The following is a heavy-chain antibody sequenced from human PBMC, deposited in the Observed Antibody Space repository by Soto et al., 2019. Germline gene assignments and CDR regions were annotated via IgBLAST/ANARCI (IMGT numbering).Heavy chain of an antibody. J-gene: IGHJ3*02. V-gene: IGHV4-34*01. Sequence: AAETLCITCVVYGGSFSGYYWSWIRQPPGKGLEWIGEINDSGSTNYNPSLKSRVTISVDTSKNQFSLKLSSVTAADTAVYYCASAIVGVHLDAFDIWGQGTMVTVSS. CDR2: INDSGST. CDR1: GGSFSGYY. CDR3: ASAIVGVHLDAFDI. D-gene: IGHD1-26*01.